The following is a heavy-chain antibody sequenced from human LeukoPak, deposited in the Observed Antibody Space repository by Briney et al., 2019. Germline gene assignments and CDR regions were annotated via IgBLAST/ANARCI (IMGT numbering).Heavy chain of an antibody. J-gene: IGHJ5*02. D-gene: IGHD3-10*01. CDR1: GESFSGYY. Sequence: SETLSLTCAVYGESFSGYYWSWIRQPPGKGLEWIGEINHSGSTNYNPSLKSRVTISVDTSKNQFSLKLSSVTAADTAVYYCAISSGSYDALDPWGQGTLVTVSS. CDR3: AISSGSYDALDP. CDR2: INHSGST. V-gene: IGHV4-34*01.